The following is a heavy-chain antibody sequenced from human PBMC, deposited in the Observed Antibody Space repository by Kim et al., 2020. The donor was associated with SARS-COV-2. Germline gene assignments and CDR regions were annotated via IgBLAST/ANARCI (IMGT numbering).Heavy chain of an antibody. CDR2: GTT. J-gene: IGHJ4*02. D-gene: IGHD2-21*01. CDR3: ARRSAGIDW. Sequence: GTTKASPSLKSRVTLSLDTSKNQCSLRMTSVTAADTAVYYCARRSAGIDWWGQGTPVTVSS. V-gene: IGHV4-34*01.